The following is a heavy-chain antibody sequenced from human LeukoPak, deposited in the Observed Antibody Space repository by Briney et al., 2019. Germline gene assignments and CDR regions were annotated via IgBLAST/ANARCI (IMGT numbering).Heavy chain of an antibody. CDR2: IYYSGST. D-gene: IGHD6-6*01. J-gene: IGHJ4*02. CDR3: ARGLRIAARTY. CDR1: GGSISSYY. V-gene: IGHV4-59*12. Sequence: PSETLSLTCTVSGGSISSYYWSWIRQPPGKGLEWIGYIYYSGSTNYNPSLKSRVTISVDTSKNQFSLKLSSVTAADTAVYYCARGLRIAARTYWGQGTLVTVSS.